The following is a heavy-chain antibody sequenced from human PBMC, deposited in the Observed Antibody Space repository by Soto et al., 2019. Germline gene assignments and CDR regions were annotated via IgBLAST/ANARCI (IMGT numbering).Heavy chain of an antibody. J-gene: IGHJ5*02. D-gene: IGHD2-15*01. CDR3: ANRASPANIDNWFDT. Sequence: GCLGLACVACRFRFKNLAINGFRQTPGKGLEWVSVIRGTGLNTYYAGSVKGRFTISRDNSKNTVYLQMDNLTVEDTGIYYCANRASPANIDNWFDTWGPGTQVTVYS. CDR2: IRGTGLNT. CDR1: RFRFKNLA. V-gene: IGHV3-23*01.